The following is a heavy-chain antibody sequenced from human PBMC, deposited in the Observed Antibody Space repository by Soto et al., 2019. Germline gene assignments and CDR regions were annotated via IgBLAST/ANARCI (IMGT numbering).Heavy chain of an antibody. Sequence: QAHLVESGGGVVQPGRSLRLSCAASGFTFTSYGMHWVRQAPGTRLEWVAVISYDGGLQHYADSVKGRFTISRDNSKKLVFLQRNAWGVEATVVYYGGSTRGNGHASPPYSGGKGPLVSVSS. CDR2: ISYDGGLQ. CDR1: GFTFTSYG. J-gene: IGHJ5*01. V-gene: IGHV3-30*03. CDR3: GSTRGNGHASPPYS. D-gene: IGHD3-10*01.